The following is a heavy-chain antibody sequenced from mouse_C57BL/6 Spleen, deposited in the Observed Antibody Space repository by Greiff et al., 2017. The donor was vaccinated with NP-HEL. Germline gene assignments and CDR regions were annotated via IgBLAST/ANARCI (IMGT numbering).Heavy chain of an antibody. V-gene: IGHV1-64*01. CDR3: ARWNYSSPTWFAY. D-gene: IGHD1-1*01. CDR1: GYTFTSYW. Sequence: QVQLQQPGAELVKPGASVKLSCKASGYTFTSYWMHWVKQRPGQGLEWIGMIHPNSGSTNYNEKFKSKATLTVDKSSSTAYMQLSSLTSEDSAVYYCARWNYSSPTWFAYWGQGTLVTVSA. CDR2: IHPNSGST. J-gene: IGHJ3*01.